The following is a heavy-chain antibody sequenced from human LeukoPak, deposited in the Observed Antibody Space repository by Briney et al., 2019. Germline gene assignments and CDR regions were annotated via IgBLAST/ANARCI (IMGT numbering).Heavy chain of an antibody. V-gene: IGHV4-59*08. J-gene: IGHJ3*02. CDR1: GGSLSGYY. CDR2: IYYSGST. Sequence: SETLSLTCTVSGGSLSGYYWSWIRQPPGTGLEWIGYIYYSGSTNYNPSLKSRVTISVDTSKNRFSLKLSSVTAADTAVYYCARILYYYDSNGYLSDAFDIWGQGTMVTVSS. CDR3: ARILYYYDSNGYLSDAFDI. D-gene: IGHD3-22*01.